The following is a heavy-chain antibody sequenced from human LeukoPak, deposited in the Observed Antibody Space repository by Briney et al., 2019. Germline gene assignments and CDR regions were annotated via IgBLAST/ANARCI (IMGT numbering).Heavy chain of an antibody. CDR1: GFTFSIYA. J-gene: IGHJ4*02. CDR3: ARGRYSSSPFDY. CDR2: ISDQT. Sequence: GGSLRLSCEVSGFTFSIYAMAWVRQAPGKGLEWVSGISDQTYYADSVRGRFTISRDNSKNTLYLQMNSLRDEDTAVYYCARGRYSSSPFDYWGQGTLVTVSS. D-gene: IGHD6-6*01. V-gene: IGHV3-23*01.